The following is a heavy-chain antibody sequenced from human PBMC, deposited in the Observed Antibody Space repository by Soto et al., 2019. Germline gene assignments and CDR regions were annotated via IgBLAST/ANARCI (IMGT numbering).Heavy chain of an antibody. CDR2: ISYDGSNK. D-gene: IGHD6-19*01. Sequence: QVQLVESGGGVVQPGRSLRLSCAASGFTFSSYGMHWVRQAPGKGLEWVAVISYDGSNKYYADSVKGRFTISRDNSXXTLYLQMNSLRAEDTAVYYCAKDKEQWLVYYGMDVWGQGTTVTVSS. CDR3: AKDKEQWLVYYGMDV. CDR1: GFTFSSYG. J-gene: IGHJ6*02. V-gene: IGHV3-30*18.